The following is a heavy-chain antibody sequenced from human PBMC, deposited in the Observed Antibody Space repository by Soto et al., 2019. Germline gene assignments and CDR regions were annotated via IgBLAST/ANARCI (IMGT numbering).Heavy chain of an antibody. D-gene: IGHD3-10*01. CDR3: AKDKTHYGSGSPHYFDY. V-gene: IGHV3-23*01. CDR2: ISGSGGST. J-gene: IGHJ4*02. Sequence: GGSLRLSCAASGFTFSSYAMSWVRQAPGKGLEWVSAISGSGGSTYYADSVKGRFTISRDNSKNTLYLQMNSLRAEDTAVYYCAKDKTHYGSGSPHYFDYWGQGTLVTVSS. CDR1: GFTFSSYA.